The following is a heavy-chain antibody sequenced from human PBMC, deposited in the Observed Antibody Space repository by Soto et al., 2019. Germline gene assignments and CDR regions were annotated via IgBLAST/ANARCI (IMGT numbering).Heavy chain of an antibody. CDR3: AKYSGSYYEGVAFDY. CDR1: GFTFSSYA. Sequence: HLGGSLRLSCAASGFTFSSYAMSWVRQAPGKGLEWVSAISGSGGSTYYADSVKGRFTISRDNSKNTLYLQMNSLRAEDTAVYYCAKYSGSYYEGVAFDYWGQGTLVTVSS. CDR2: ISGSGGST. V-gene: IGHV3-23*01. J-gene: IGHJ4*02. D-gene: IGHD1-26*01.